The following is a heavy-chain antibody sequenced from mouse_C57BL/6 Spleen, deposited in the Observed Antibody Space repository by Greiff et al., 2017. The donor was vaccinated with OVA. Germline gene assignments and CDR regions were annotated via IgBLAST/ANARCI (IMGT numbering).Heavy chain of an antibody. V-gene: IGHV1-64*01. Sequence: VQLQQPGAELVKPGASVKLSCKASGYTFTSYWMHWVKQRPGQGLEWIGMIHPNSGSTNYNEKFKSKATLTVDKSSSTAYMQLSSLTSEDSAVYYCASYDGYYGMDYWGQGTSVTVSS. CDR2: IHPNSGST. J-gene: IGHJ4*01. D-gene: IGHD2-3*01. CDR1: GYTFTSYW. CDR3: ASYDGYYGMDY.